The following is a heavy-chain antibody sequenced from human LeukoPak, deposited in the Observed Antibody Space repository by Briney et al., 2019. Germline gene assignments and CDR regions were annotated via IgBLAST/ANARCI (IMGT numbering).Heavy chain of an antibody. CDR1: DDAITIGSHY. Sequence: SETLSLTCTISDDAITIGSHYGSWIRQPAGKAMQWIGRVYDSGSTDYNVSLRSRVAISVDMSKKQFSLRLSSVTAADTAVYYCARESGELIGYQWIDPWGQGILVTVSS. J-gene: IGHJ5*02. CDR3: ARESGELIGYQWIDP. CDR2: VYDSGST. V-gene: IGHV4-61*02. D-gene: IGHD3-10*01.